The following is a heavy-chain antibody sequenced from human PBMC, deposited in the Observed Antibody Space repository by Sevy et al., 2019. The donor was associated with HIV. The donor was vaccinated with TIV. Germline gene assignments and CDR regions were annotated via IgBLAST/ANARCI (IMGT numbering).Heavy chain of an antibody. CDR1: GLSFSDYG. D-gene: IGHD6-13*01. CDR3: VKNTAAVGVGGFDY. CDR2: IWYDGSDR. V-gene: IGHV3-30*02. J-gene: IGHJ4*02. Sequence: GGSLRLSCTASGLSFSDYGMHWVRLAPGKGLEWVAFIWYDGSDRYYADSVKGRFTISRDNSKNILYLQMSSLRLEDTALYYCVKNTAAVGVGGFDYWGQGTLVTVSS.